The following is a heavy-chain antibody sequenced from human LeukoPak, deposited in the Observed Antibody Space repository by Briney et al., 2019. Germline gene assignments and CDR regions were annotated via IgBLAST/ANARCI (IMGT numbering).Heavy chain of an antibody. CDR2: ISAYNGNT. CDR3: ARVVYQRKYCTNGVCYGYFDY. Sequence: ASVKVSCKASGYTFTSYGISWVRQAPGQGLEGMGWISAYNGNTNYAQKLQGRVTMTTDTSTSTAYMELRSLRSDDTAVYYCARVVYQRKYCTNGVCYGYFDYWGQGTLVTVSS. J-gene: IGHJ4*02. V-gene: IGHV1-18*01. D-gene: IGHD2-8*01. CDR1: GYTFTSYG.